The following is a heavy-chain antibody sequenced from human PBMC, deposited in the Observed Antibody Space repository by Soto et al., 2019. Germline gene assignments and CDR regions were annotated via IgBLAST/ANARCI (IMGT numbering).Heavy chain of an antibody. CDR3: ARYYYDSSGYYDQDYYYYYGMDV. V-gene: IGHV1-69*13. CDR2: IIPIFGTA. J-gene: IGHJ6*04. CDR1: GGTFSSYA. Sequence: GASVKVSCKASGGTFSSYAISWVRQAPGQGLEWMGGIIPIFGTANYAQKFQGRVTITADESTSTAYMELSSLRSEDTAVYYCARYYYDSSGYYDQDYYYYYGMDVWGKGTTVTVSS. D-gene: IGHD3-22*01.